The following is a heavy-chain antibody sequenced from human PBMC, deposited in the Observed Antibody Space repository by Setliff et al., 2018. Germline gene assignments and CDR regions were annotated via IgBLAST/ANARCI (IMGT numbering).Heavy chain of an antibody. CDR3: ASGYCSGTSCYDY. CDR1: GGSFSTYY. D-gene: IGHD2-2*01. J-gene: IGHJ4*02. Sequence: PSETLSLTCAVYGGSFSTYYWIWIRQPPGKGLEWIGEINHSGSTDSNPSLKSRVTISVDTSKNQFSLKLTSVTAADTAVYYCASGYCSGTSCYDYWGQGTLVTVSS. V-gene: IGHV4-34*01. CDR2: INHSGST.